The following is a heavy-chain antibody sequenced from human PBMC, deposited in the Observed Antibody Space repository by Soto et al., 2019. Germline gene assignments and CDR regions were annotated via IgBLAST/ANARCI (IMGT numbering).Heavy chain of an antibody. D-gene: IGHD1-1*01. CDR3: AKSLYNDTGGPNDH. J-gene: IGHJ4*02. V-gene: IGHV3-23*01. Sequence: EVQLLESGGGLVQPGGSLRLSCVGSGFTFSSYDMTWVRQAPGKGLEWVSSFSFYGLRDNTYYADSVKGRFTISRDNSRNTVYLQMDNLRVEDTAVYYCAKSLYNDTGGPNDHWGQGTLVTVSS. CDR1: GFTFSSYD. CDR2: FSFYGLRDNT.